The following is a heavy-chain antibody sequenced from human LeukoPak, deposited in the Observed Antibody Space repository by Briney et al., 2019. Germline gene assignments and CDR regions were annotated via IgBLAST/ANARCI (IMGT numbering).Heavy chain of an antibody. Sequence: SETLSLTCTVSGGSIGSGSYFWSWIRQPAGKGLEWIGRAYTSGSTNYNPSLKSRVTISVDRSKNQFSLKLSSVTAADTAVYYCARDTARDWFDPWGQGTLVTVSS. CDR3: ARDTARDWFDP. CDR2: AYTSGST. CDR1: GGSIGSGSYF. V-gene: IGHV4-61*02. J-gene: IGHJ5*02. D-gene: IGHD2-21*02.